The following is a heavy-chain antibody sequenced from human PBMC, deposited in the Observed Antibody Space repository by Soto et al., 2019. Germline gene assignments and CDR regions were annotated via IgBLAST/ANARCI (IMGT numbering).Heavy chain of an antibody. CDR2: ISYDGSNK. Sequence: VGSLRLSCAASGFTFSSYAMHWVRQAPGKGLEWVAVISYDGSNKYYADSVKGRFTISRDNSKNTLYLQMNSLRAEDTAVYYCARDILTLQYYYGMDVWGQGTTVTVSS. CDR3: ARDILTLQYYYGMDV. J-gene: IGHJ6*02. V-gene: IGHV3-30-3*01. D-gene: IGHD3-9*01. CDR1: GFTFSSYA.